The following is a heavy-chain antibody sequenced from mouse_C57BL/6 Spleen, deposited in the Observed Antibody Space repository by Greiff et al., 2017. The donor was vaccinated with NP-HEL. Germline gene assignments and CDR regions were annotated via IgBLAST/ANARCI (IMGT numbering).Heavy chain of an antibody. D-gene: IGHD2-4*01. Sequence: LQESGAELARPGASVKMSCKASGYTFTSYTMHWVKQRPGQGLEWIGYINPSSGYTKYNQKFKDKATLTADKSSSTAYMQLSSLTSEDSAVYYCARVGLRRDYYAMDYWGQGTSVTVSS. CDR3: ARVGLRRDYYAMDY. V-gene: IGHV1-4*01. CDR2: INPSSGYT. J-gene: IGHJ4*01. CDR1: GYTFTSYT.